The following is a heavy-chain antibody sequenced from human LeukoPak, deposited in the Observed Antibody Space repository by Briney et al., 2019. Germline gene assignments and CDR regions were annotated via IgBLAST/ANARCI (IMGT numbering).Heavy chain of an antibody. CDR2: IYSGGAI. D-gene: IGHD1-14*01. V-gene: IGHV3-53*01. J-gene: IGHJ4*02. Sequence: PPGGSLRLSCAASKFAFSSYAMSWVRQAPGKGLEWVSLIYSGGAIRYADSVKGRFTISRDSSKNTLFLQMNDLTVEDTARYYCARRPGNWGQGILVTVSS. CDR1: KFAFSSYA. CDR3: ARRPGN.